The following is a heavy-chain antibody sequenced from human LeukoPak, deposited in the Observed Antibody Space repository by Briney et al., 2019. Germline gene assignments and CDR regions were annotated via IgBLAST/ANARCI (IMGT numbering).Heavy chain of an antibody. Sequence: GGSLRLSCAASGFTFSSYWMSWVRQAPGKGLEWVANIKQDGSEKYYVDSVKGRFTISRDNAKNSLYLQTNSLRAEDTAVYYCARGPGYSSSWFEYFQHWGQGTLVTVSS. CDR2: IKQDGSEK. J-gene: IGHJ1*01. CDR1: GFTFSSYW. V-gene: IGHV3-7*01. CDR3: ARGPGYSSSWFEYFQH. D-gene: IGHD6-13*01.